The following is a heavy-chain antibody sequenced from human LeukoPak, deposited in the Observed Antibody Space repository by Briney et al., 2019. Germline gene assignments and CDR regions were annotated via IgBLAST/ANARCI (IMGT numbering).Heavy chain of an antibody. V-gene: IGHV1-2*02. CDR2: INPNIGGT. Sequence: ASVRVSFRASGYTFTGYYIHWVRQAPGQGLEWMGWINPNIGGTNYSQKFQGRVTMTRDTSISTAYMELTRLRSDDTAIYYCARDRNIIVGGIYARGFNSWGQGALVTVSS. CDR3: ARDRNIIVGGIYARGFNS. D-gene: IGHD3-16*01. J-gene: IGHJ4*02. CDR1: GYTFTGYY.